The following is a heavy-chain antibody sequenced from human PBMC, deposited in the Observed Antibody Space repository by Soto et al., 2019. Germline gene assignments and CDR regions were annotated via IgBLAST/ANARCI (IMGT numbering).Heavy chain of an antibody. CDR3: ASGPDYIDY. V-gene: IGHV4-61*01. CDR2: VYYSGST. Sequence: QVQLQESGPGLVKPSETLSLTCTVSGGSVSSGSYYWSWIRQPPGKGLEWIGYVYYSGSTNYNPSLKSQVTISVDTSKNPFSLKLSSVTAAATAVYFCASGPDYIDYLGQEPLVTLS. D-gene: IGHD2-2*02. J-gene: IGHJ4*02. CDR1: GGSVSSGSYY.